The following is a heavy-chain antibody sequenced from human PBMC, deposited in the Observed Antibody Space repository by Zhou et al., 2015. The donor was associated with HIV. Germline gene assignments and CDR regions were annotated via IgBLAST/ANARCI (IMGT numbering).Heavy chain of an antibody. CDR1: GGTFSSYA. Sequence: QVQLVQSGAEVKKPGSSVKVSCKASGGTFSSYAISWVRQAPGQGLEWMGGIIPIFGTANYAQKFQGRVTITADESTSTAYMELSSLRSEDTAVYYCARAREYQLLTEVPFDYWGQGTLVTVSS. J-gene: IGHJ4*02. CDR2: IIPIFGTA. D-gene: IGHD2-2*01. CDR3: ARAREYQLLTEVPFDY. V-gene: IGHV1-69*01.